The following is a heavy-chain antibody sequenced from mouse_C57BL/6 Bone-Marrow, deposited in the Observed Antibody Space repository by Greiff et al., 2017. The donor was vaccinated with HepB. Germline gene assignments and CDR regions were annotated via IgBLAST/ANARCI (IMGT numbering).Heavy chain of an antibody. V-gene: IGHV1-76*01. Sequence: VQGVESGAELVRPGASVKLSCKASGYTFTDYYINWVKQRPGQGLEWIARIYPGSGNTYYNEKFKGKATLTAEKSSSTAYMQLSSLTSEDSAVYFCARSGVWDYWGQGTTLTVSS. CDR2: IYPGSGNT. CDR1: GYTFTDYY. CDR3: ARSGVWDY. J-gene: IGHJ2*01.